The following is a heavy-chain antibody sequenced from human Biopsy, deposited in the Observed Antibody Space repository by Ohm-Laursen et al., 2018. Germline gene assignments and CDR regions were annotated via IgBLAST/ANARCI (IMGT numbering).Heavy chain of an antibody. V-gene: IGHV4-59*01. CDR2: IYYSGGT. D-gene: IGHD1-26*01. Sequence: GTLSLTCSVSGGSMTGYEWSWIRLAPGKGLVWIGYIYYSGGTKYNPSLASRVTFSVDMSKTQFSLKLYSVTAADTAVYYCARVEAGTYDALDIWGQGTLVAVSA. CDR1: GGSMTGYE. CDR3: ARVEAGTYDALDI. J-gene: IGHJ3*02.